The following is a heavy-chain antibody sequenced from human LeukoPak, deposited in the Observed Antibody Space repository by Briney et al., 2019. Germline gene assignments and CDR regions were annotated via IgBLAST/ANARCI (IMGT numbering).Heavy chain of an antibody. CDR1: GASISGHY. D-gene: IGHD4-11*01. CDR2: ISHIGST. V-gene: IGHV4-59*11. J-gene: IGHJ3*02. CDR3: ARDRISKNALDM. Sequence: PSETLSLTCTVSGASISGHYLTWLRQPPGKGLEWIGYISHIGSTNYNPSLKSRVTISVDTSKNQFSLKLTSVTAADTAVYYCARDRISKNALDMWGQGTMVTVSS.